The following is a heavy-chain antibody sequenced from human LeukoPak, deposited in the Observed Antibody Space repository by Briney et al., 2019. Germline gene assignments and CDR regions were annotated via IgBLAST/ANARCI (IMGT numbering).Heavy chain of an antibody. CDR2: IYPSDSDT. CDR1: GYNFASYW. D-gene: IGHD1-1*01. CDR3: ARHYNNNYPFGY. J-gene: IGHJ4*02. Sequence: PGESLKISCKGSGYNFASYWIAWVRQMPGKGLEWMGIIYPSDSDTRYSPSFQGQVTISADNPSNTAYLQWSSLKASDTAMYYCARHYNNNYPFGYWGQGTLVTVSS. V-gene: IGHV5-51*01.